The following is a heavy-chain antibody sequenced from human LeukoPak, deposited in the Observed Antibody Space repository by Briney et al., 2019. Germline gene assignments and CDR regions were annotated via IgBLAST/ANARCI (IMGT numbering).Heavy chain of an antibody. V-gene: IGHV3-23*01. Sequence: GGSLRLSCAASGFTFSSYAMSWVRQAPGKGLEWVSAISGSGGSTYYADSVKGRFTISRDNSKNTLYLQMNSLRAEDTAVYYCAATYYDFWSGLSYYYYGMDVWGQGTMVTVSS. CDR2: ISGSGGST. CDR3: AATYYDFWSGLSYYYYGMDV. J-gene: IGHJ6*02. D-gene: IGHD3-3*01. CDR1: GFTFSSYA.